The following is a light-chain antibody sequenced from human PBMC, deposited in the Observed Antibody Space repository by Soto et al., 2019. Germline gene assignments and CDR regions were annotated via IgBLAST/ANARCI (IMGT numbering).Light chain of an antibody. CDR1: ETVNST. CDR3: QQYNNWPGT. Sequence: EIVMTQSPATLSVSAEGRATLSCSARETVNSTLAWYQQKPGQAPSLLIYGASARATGIPARFSGSGSGTEFTLTISSLQSEDFAVYYCQQYNNWPGTFGQGTKVDIK. CDR2: GAS. V-gene: IGKV3-15*01. J-gene: IGKJ1*01.